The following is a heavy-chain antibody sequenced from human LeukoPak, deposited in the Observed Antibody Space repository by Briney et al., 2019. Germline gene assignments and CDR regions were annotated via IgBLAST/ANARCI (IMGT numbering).Heavy chain of an antibody. CDR3: AKSNYFDSGGYYFFDY. Sequence: GGSLRLSCTASGFTFGDYAMTWVRQAPGKGLEWVSGISVSGGSTNYADSVKGRFTISRDNSKNTLYLQMNSLRAEDTAVYYCAKSNYFDSGGYYFFDYWGQGTLVTVSS. D-gene: IGHD3-22*01. J-gene: IGHJ4*02. CDR1: GFTFGDYA. CDR2: ISVSGGST. V-gene: IGHV3-23*01.